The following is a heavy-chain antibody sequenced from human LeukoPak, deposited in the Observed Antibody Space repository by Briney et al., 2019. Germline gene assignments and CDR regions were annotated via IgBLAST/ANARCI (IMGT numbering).Heavy chain of an antibody. CDR3: ARGDVVYYHIDY. CDR1: GGSFSGYY. J-gene: IGHJ4*02. Sequence: SETLSLTCAVYGGSFSGYYWSWIRQPPGKGLEWIGYIYYSGSTNYNPSLKSRVTISVDTSKNQFSLKLSSVTAADTAVYYCARGDVVYYHIDYWGQGTLVTVSS. CDR2: IYYSGST. V-gene: IGHV4-59*01. D-gene: IGHD1-26*01.